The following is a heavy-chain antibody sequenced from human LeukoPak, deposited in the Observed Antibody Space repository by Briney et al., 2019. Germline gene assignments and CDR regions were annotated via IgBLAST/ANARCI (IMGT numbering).Heavy chain of an antibody. V-gene: IGHV7-4-1*02. Sequence: ASVKVSCKASGYTFTTYAMNWVRQAPGQGLEWMGRINTNTGNPTYAQGFTGRFVFSLDTSVSTAYLQISSLKAEDTAVYYCARDLPDMITFGGVTRRRNWFDPWGQGTLVTVSS. D-gene: IGHD3-16*01. CDR1: GYTFTTYA. CDR3: ARDLPDMITFGGVTRRRNWFDP. CDR2: INTNTGNP. J-gene: IGHJ5*02.